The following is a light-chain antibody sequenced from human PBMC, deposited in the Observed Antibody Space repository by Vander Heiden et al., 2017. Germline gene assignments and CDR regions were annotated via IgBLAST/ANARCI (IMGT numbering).Light chain of an antibody. CDR1: QSISSR. CDR3: QQYNSYPYT. V-gene: IGKV1-5*03. CDR2: KAS. Sequence: DIQMTQPPSTLSASVGNRVTITCRASQSISSRLAWYQQKPGKAPKLLIYKASSLESGVPSRFSGRGSGTEFTLTISSLQPDDFATYYCQQYNSYPYTFGQGTKLEIK. J-gene: IGKJ2*01.